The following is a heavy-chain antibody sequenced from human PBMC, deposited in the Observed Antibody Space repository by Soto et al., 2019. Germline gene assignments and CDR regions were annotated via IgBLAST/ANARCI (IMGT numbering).Heavy chain of an antibody. CDR2: IKQDGSEK. D-gene: IGHD6-13*01. CDR1: GFTFSSYW. V-gene: IGHV3-7*01. J-gene: IGHJ4*02. Sequence: GGSLRLSCAAFGFTFSSYWMNWVRQAPGKGLEWVANIKQDGSEKYYVDSVKGRFTISRDNAKNSLYLQMNSLRDEDTAVYYCAKEYGSTWIDHWGQGTPVTVSS. CDR3: AKEYGSTWIDH.